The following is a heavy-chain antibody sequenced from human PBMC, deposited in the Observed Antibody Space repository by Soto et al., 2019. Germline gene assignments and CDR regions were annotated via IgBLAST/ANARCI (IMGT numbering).Heavy chain of an antibody. CDR1: GGSVNSGSYY. J-gene: IGHJ6*02. D-gene: IGHD3-22*01. V-gene: IGHV4-61*01. CDR2: IYYSGST. Sequence: SETLSLTCTVSGGSVNSGSYYWSWIRQPPGKGLEWIGYIYYSGSTNYNPSLKSRVTISVDTSKNQFSLKLSSVTAADTAVYYCAREVIDYYYGMDFWGQGTPVTVSS. CDR3: AREVIDYYYGMDF.